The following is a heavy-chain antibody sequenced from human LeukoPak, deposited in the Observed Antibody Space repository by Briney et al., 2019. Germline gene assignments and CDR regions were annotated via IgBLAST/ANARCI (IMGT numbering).Heavy chain of an antibody. CDR1: GGSISSSSYY. D-gene: IGHD3-9*01. CDR3: AREKIPYDILTGYYSGRNLLDY. J-gene: IGHJ4*02. V-gene: IGHV4-39*07. CDR2: IYYSGST. Sequence: SETLSLTCTVSGGSISSSSYYWGWIRQPPGKGLEWIGSIYYSGSTYYNPSLKSRVTISVDTSKNQFSLKLSSVTAADTAVYYCAREKIPYDILTGYYSGRNLLDYWGQGTLVTVSS.